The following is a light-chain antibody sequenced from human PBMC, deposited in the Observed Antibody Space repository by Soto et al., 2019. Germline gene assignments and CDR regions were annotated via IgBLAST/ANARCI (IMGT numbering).Light chain of an antibody. V-gene: IGKV1-9*01. CDR1: QGISSY. CDR3: LQHKTYAWT. J-gene: IGKJ1*01. Sequence: IRVSQSPASLSASKGDRVTITCRASQGISSYLAWYQQKPGKAPNLLIYDASSLESGVPSRFSGSGSGTEFTLTISSLQPEDSATYYCLQHKTYAWTFGQGTKVDIK. CDR2: DAS.